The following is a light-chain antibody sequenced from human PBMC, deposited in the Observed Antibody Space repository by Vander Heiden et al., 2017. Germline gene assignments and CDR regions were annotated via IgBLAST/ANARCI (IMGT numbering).Light chain of an antibody. Sequence: DIQMTQSPSSLSASVGDRVTITCRASQSISSYLNWYQQKPVKAPKLLIYAASSLQSGVPSRFSGSGSGTDFTLTISRLQPEDFATYYCQQSYSTPLTFGQWTKLEIK. CDR1: QSISSY. CDR3: QQSYSTPLT. J-gene: IGKJ2*01. V-gene: IGKV1-39*01. CDR2: AAS.